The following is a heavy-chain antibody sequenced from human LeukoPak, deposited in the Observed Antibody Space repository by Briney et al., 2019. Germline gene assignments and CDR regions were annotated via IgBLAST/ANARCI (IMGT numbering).Heavy chain of an antibody. CDR2: INPNSGGT. CDR1: GYTFTGYY. CDR3: ARDTHSGYEFAYDY. Sequence: SVKVSCKASGYTFTGYYMHWVRQAPGQGLEWMGRINPNSGGTNYAQKFQGRVTMTRDTSISTAYMELSRLRSDDTAVYYCARDTHSGYEFAYDYWGQGTLVTVSS. J-gene: IGHJ4*02. V-gene: IGHV1-2*06. D-gene: IGHD5-12*01.